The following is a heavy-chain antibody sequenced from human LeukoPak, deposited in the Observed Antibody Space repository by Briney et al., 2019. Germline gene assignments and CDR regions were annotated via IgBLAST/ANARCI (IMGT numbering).Heavy chain of an antibody. J-gene: IGHJ3*02. CDR1: GFTFSSYA. CDR2: ISGSGGST. Sequence: PGGSLRLSCAASGFTFSSYAMSWVRQAPGKGLEWVSAISGSGGSTYYADSVKGRFTISRDNSKNTLYLQMNSLRAEDTAVYYCAKDRVAAAGTTRYDAFDIWGQGTMVTVSS. CDR3: AKDRVAAAGTTRYDAFDI. D-gene: IGHD6-13*01. V-gene: IGHV3-23*01.